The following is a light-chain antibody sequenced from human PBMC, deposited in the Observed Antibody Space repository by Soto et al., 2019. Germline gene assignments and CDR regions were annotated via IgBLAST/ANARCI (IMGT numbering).Light chain of an antibody. CDR1: ESVSYSSNNKNF. J-gene: IGKJ5*01. CDR2: WAS. Sequence: DIVMTQSPDSPVASLGERATINCKSSESVSYSSNNKNFLAWYQQKPGQPPKLLIYWASTRESGVPDRFSGSGSGTDFTLTITRLEPEDSAVYFCQQYTGPPTTFGQGTRLEIK. V-gene: IGKV4-1*01. CDR3: QQYTGPPTT.